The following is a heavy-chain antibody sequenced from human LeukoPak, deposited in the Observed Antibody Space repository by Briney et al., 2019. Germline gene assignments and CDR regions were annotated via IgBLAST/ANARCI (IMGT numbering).Heavy chain of an antibody. J-gene: IGHJ5*02. D-gene: IGHD3-10*01. CDR2: IYYSGST. Sequence: SQTLSLTCTVSGGSISSGGYYWSWIRQHPGQGLEWIWYIYYSGSTYYNPSLKSRVTISVDTSKNQFSLKLSSVTAADTAVYYCARGRYYYGPPTNWFDPWGQGTLVTVSS. CDR1: GGSISSGGYY. CDR3: ARGRYYYGPPTNWFDP. V-gene: IGHV4-31*03.